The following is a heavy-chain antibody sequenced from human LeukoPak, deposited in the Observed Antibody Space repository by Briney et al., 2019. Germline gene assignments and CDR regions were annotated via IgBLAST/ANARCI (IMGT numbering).Heavy chain of an antibody. CDR2: IHPSGML. J-gene: IGHJ4*02. Sequence: PSETLSLTCTVSGASFSTGDQYWNWIRQSPGKGLEWIGSIHPSGMLYNNPSLESRATISIDTSNNQFSLHLNSVTAADTAVYFCSRGLDSRKLGYWGQGTLVTVSS. CDR3: SRGLDSRKLGY. CDR1: GASFSTGDQY. D-gene: IGHD3-22*01. V-gene: IGHV4-31*03.